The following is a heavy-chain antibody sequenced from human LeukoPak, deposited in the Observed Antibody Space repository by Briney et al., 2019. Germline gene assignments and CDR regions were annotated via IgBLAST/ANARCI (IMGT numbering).Heavy chain of an antibody. J-gene: IGHJ4*02. CDR2: ISSSSSYI. Sequence: GGSLRLSCAASGFTFSSYSMTWVRQAPGKGLEWVSSISSSSSYIYYADSVKGRFTISRDNAKNSLYLQMNSLRAEDTAVYYCARESRDVVVPAARGPYFDYWGQGTLVTVSS. V-gene: IGHV3-21*01. D-gene: IGHD2-2*01. CDR1: GFTFSSYS. CDR3: ARESRDVVVPAARGPYFDY.